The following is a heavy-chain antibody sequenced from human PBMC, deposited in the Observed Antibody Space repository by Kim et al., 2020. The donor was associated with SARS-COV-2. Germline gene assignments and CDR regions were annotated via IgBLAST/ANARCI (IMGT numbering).Heavy chain of an antibody. D-gene: IGHD3-10*01. CDR2: ISSSGSTI. CDR1: GFTVSSNY. Sequence: GGSLRLSCAASGFTVSSNYMSWIRQAPGKGLEWVSYISSSGSTIYYADSVKGRFTISRDNAKNSLYLQMNSLRAEDTAVYYCAREALWFGETTFDYWGQGTLVTVSS. V-gene: IGHV3-11*04. CDR3: AREALWFGETTFDY. J-gene: IGHJ4*02.